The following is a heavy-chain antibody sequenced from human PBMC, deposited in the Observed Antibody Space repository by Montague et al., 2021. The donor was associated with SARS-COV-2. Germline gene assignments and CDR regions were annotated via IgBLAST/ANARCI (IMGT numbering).Heavy chain of an antibody. D-gene: IGHD3-22*01. Sequence: SETLSLTCAVYGGSFSGYYWSWIRQPPGKGLEWIGEINHSGSTKYNPSPKSRVTISVDTSKNQFSLKLSSVTAADTAVYYCATGTKRVFTYDYESSGYASDYWGQGTLVTVSS. CDR1: GGSFSGYY. J-gene: IGHJ4*02. V-gene: IGHV4-34*01. CDR2: INHSGST. CDR3: ATGTKRVFTYDYESSGYASDY.